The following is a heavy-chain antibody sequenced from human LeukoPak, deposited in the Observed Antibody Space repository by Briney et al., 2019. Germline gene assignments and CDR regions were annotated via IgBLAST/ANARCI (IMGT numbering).Heavy chain of an antibody. Sequence: GGSLRLSCAAFGFNFGDFYMSWIRQAPGKGLEFISYISDRGSSKDYVDSVRGQFTISRDNANNSLYLQMNTLRVEDTAIYYCARTIVGATVDWYFDLWGRGTPVTVSS. V-gene: IGHV3-11*04. D-gene: IGHD1-26*01. J-gene: IGHJ2*01. CDR2: ISDRGSSK. CDR3: ARTIVGATVDWYFDL. CDR1: GFNFGDFY.